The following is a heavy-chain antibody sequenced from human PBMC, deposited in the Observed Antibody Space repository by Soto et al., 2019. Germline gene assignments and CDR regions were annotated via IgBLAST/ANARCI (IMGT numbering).Heavy chain of an antibody. D-gene: IGHD5-12*01. Sequence: GPSVKVSCKASGGTFSSYAISWVRQAPGQGLEWMGGIIPIFGTANYAQKFQGRVTITADKSTSTAYMELSSLRSEDTAVYYFARRVEMAKIGGGVNPFNTGGQGKMVTVSS. CDR3: ARRVEMAKIGGGVNPFNT. CDR2: IIPIFGTA. J-gene: IGHJ3*02. V-gene: IGHV1-69*06. CDR1: GGTFSSYA.